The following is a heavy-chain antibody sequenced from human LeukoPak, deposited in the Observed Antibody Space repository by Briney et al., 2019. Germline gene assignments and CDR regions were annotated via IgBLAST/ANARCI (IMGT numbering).Heavy chain of an antibody. V-gene: IGHV3-30-3*01. J-gene: IGHJ6*02. CDR1: GFTFSSYW. D-gene: IGHD3-3*01. Sequence: GGSLRLSCAASGFTFSSYWMSWVRQAPGKGLEWVAVISYDGSNKYYADSVKGRFTISRDNSKNTLYLQMNSLRAEDTAVYYCARDQRELRFLEWLSSYYYYGMDVWGQGTTVTVSS. CDR2: ISYDGSNK. CDR3: ARDQRELRFLEWLSSYYYYGMDV.